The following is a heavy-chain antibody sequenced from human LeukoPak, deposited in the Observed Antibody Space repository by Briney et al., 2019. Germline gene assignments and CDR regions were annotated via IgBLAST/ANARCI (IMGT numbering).Heavy chain of an antibody. CDR2: INPSGGAP. Sequence: ASVKVSCKASGYTFTSYYIHWVRQAPGQGLEWMGMINPSGGAPSYAQKFQDRVTMTRDTSTSTVYMEVSSLRSEDTAVYYCARKVYASNDYYYEYYLDYWGQGTLVPVSS. V-gene: IGHV1-46*01. D-gene: IGHD3-22*01. CDR3: ARKVYASNDYYYEYYLDY. CDR1: GYTFTSYY. J-gene: IGHJ4*02.